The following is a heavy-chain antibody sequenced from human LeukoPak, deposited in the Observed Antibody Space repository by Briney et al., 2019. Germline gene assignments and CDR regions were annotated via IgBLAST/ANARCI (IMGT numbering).Heavy chain of an antibody. CDR1: GFTFSSYW. CDR2: INSDGSST. V-gene: IGHV3-74*01. D-gene: IGHD6-13*01. J-gene: IGHJ4*02. Sequence: GGSLRLSCAASGFTFSSYWMHWVRQAPGKGLLWVSRINSDGSSTSYADSVKGRFTISRDNANNTLYLQMNSLRAEDTAVYYCARVSSSYYFYFDYWGQGTLVTVPS. CDR3: ARVSSSYYFYFDY.